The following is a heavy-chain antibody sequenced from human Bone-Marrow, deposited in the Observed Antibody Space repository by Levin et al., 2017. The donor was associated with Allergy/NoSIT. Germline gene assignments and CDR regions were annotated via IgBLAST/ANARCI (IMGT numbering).Heavy chain of an antibody. CDR1: GGTLSTYP. D-gene: IGHD3-16*01. Sequence: GASVKVSCKASGGTLSTYPMSWVRQAPGQGLEWMGGIIPTLGAATYAQKFQGRVTITAHESTNTVFMEMTNLRSEDTAVYYCVRALGTVSGSGDVWGQGTKITVSS. CDR2: IIPTLGAA. V-gene: IGHV1-69*13. J-gene: IGHJ6*02. CDR3: VRALGTVSGSGDV.